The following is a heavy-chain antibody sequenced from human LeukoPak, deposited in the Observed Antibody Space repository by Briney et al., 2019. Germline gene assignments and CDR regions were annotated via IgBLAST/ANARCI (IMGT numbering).Heavy chain of an antibody. D-gene: IGHD1-7*01. CDR1: GYTFTSYG. V-gene: IGHV1-18*01. Sequence: GASVKVSCKASGYTFTSYGISWVRQAPGQGLEWMGWISAYNGNTNYAQKLQGRVTMTTDTSTSTAYMELRSLRSDDTAVYYCARYAGTFGYYYYGMDVWGQGTTVTVSS. CDR3: ARYAGTFGYYYYGMDV. J-gene: IGHJ6*02. CDR2: ISAYNGNT.